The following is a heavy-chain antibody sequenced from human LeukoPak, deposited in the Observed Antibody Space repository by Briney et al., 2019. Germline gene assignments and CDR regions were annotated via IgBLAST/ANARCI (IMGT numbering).Heavy chain of an antibody. J-gene: IGHJ3*02. V-gene: IGHV3-30-3*01. CDR2: ISYDGSNK. Sequence: AGGSLRLSCAAPGFIFTDYWMNWVRQAPGKGLEWVAVISYDGSNKYYADSVKGRFTISRDNSKNTLYLQMNSLRAEDTAVYYCARSITALDAFDIWGQGTMVTVSS. D-gene: IGHD1-14*01. CDR3: ARSITALDAFDI. CDR1: GFIFTDYW.